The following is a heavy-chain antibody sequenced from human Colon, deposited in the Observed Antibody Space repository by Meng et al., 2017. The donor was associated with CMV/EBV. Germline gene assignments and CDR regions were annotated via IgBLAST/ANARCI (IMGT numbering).Heavy chain of an antibody. CDR1: GGSISSYY. CDR2: VSYSGAA. D-gene: IGHD7-27*01. V-gene: IGHV4-59*01. Sequence: SETLSLTCSVSGGSISSYYWTWVQQTPGKGLEWIGHVSYSGAADNNPSLKNRVSISLDVPKKQVSLILKSVTSADTAVYYCARTNSGVLTQNRFLDLWGRGTLVTVSS. J-gene: IGHJ2*01. CDR3: ARTNSGVLTQNRFLDL.